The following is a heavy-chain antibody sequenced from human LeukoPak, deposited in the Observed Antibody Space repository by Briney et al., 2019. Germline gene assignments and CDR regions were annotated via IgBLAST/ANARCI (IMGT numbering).Heavy chain of an antibody. CDR2: IYYTGST. V-gene: IGHV4-31*03. D-gene: IGHD3-9*01. CDR1: GGSISSGGYY. CDR3: ARHPTGFPNWLDT. Sequence: PSQTLSLTCTVSGGSISSGGYYWSWIRQHPGKGLEWTAYIYYTGSTYYNPSLKSRLTISVDTSKNHFSLRLSSMTAADTAVYYCARHPTGFPNWLDTWGQGILVTVSS. J-gene: IGHJ5*02.